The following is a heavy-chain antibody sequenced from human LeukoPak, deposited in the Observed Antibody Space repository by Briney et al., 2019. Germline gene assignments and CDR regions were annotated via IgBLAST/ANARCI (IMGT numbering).Heavy chain of an antibody. J-gene: IGHJ4*02. Sequence: GGSLRFSCAASGFTFSCYGMHWVRQAPGKGMEWVAIIWFDGSYKYYADSVKGRFTISRDNSKNTLYLQMNSLRAEDTAVYYCARDQGLAKPFDYWGQGTLVTVSS. CDR3: ARDQGLAKPFDY. D-gene: IGHD3/OR15-3a*01. CDR1: GFTFSCYG. CDR2: IWFDGSYK. V-gene: IGHV3-33*01.